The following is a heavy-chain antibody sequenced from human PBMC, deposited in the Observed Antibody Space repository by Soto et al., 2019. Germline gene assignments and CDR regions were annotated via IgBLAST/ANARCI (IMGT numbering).Heavy chain of an antibody. V-gene: IGHV3-23*01. CDR2: ISRSSGST. J-gene: IGHJ4*02. D-gene: IGHD2-2*01. CDR3: AKGARAEIVVPAARYYFDY. CDR1: GFTFSSYA. Sequence: GGSLRLSCAASGFTFSSYAMTWVRQTPGKGLEWVSTISRSSGSTYYADSVKGRFTISRDNSKNTLYLRMDSLRAEDTGIFYCAKGARAEIVVPAARYYFDYWGQGTLVTVSS.